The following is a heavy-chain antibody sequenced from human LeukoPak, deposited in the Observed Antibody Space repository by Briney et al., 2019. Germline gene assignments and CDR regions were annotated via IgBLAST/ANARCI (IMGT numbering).Heavy chain of an antibody. V-gene: IGHV3-30*18. CDR2: ISYDGSNK. Sequence: GGSLRLSCAASGFTFSSYGMHWVRQAPGKGLEWVAVISYDGSNKYYADSVKGRFTISRDNSKNTLYLQMNSLRAEDTAVYYCAKDYLAGAGYFDYWGQGTLVTVSS. CDR1: GFTFSSYG. J-gene: IGHJ4*02. D-gene: IGHD6-19*01. CDR3: AKDYLAGAGYFDY.